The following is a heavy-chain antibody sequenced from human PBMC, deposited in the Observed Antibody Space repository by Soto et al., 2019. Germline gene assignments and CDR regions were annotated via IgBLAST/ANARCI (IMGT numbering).Heavy chain of an antibody. CDR3: VRDRGSFGYEGCDN. D-gene: IGHD5-18*01. J-gene: IGHJ4*02. Sequence: QVQLVESGGGVVQPGTSLTLSCAASGFTFSSYAIHWVRQAPGKGLEWVTVISFDATRRYYADSVKGRFTISRDNSKNTVFVHVNSLKPEDTAVYYCVRDRGSFGYEGCDNWGQGTLVTVSS. CDR2: ISFDATRR. CDR1: GFTFSSYA. V-gene: IGHV3-30-3*01.